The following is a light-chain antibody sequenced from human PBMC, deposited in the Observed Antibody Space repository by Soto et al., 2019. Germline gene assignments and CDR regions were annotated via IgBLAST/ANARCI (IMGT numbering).Light chain of an antibody. Sequence: EFVLTQSPGKLSLSPGERATLSCRASQSISSSFLAWYQQKPGQAPRLLIYGASSRGTGIPDSFSGSGSGTDFTFNISRLEPEDFAVYYCQQYGSSPPLTFGGGTKVEIK. J-gene: IGKJ4*01. CDR1: QSISSSF. CDR2: GAS. CDR3: QQYGSSPPLT. V-gene: IGKV3-20*01.